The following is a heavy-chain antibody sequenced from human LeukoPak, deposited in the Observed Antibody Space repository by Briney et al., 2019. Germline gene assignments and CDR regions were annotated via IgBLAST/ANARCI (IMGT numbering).Heavy chain of an antibody. V-gene: IGHV1-2*02. CDR3: ARGIVPAAMGWFIHYYYYYGMDV. J-gene: IGHJ6*02. Sequence: ASVKVSCKASGYTFTGYYMHWVRQAPGQGLEWMGWINPNSGGTNYAQKFQGRVTMTRDTSISTAYMELSRLRSDDTAVYYCARGIVPAAMGWFIHYYYYYGMDVWGQGTLVTVSS. CDR1: GYTFTGYY. D-gene: IGHD2-2*01. CDR2: INPNSGGT.